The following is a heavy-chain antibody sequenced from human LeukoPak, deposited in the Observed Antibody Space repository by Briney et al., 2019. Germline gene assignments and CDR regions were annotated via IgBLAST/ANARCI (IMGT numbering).Heavy chain of an antibody. Sequence: PGGSLRLSCAASGFPFVTYWMHWVRQAPGKGLVWVSHLNTDGSSPTYGDSAKGRFTVSRDNAKSTLFLQLNSLRVEDTAVYYCAESRAEPATIDYWGQGTLVTVSS. CDR3: AESRAEPATIDY. CDR1: GFPFVTYW. CDR2: LNTDGSSP. J-gene: IGHJ4*02. V-gene: IGHV3-74*01. D-gene: IGHD1-26*01.